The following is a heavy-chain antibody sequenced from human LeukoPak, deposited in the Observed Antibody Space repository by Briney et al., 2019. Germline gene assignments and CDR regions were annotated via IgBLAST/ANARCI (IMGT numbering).Heavy chain of an antibody. CDR2: IYSGGST. J-gene: IGHJ6*02. CDR1: GFTFTSNY. CDR3: ARAFDYYYGMDV. V-gene: IGHV3-53*04. Sequence: GGSLRLSCAASGFTFTSNYMSWVRQAPGKGLEWVSVIYSGGSTYYADSVKGRFTISRHNSKNTLYLQMNSLRAEDTAVYYCARAFDYYYGMDVWGQGTTVTVSS.